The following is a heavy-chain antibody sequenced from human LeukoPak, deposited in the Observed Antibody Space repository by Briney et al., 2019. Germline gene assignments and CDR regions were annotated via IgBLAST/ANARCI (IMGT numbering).Heavy chain of an antibody. D-gene: IGHD4-17*01. CDR2: INHSGST. J-gene: IGHJ4*02. V-gene: IGHV4-4*02. CDR1: GGSISSSNW. CDR3: ARMTTVTKRFDY. Sequence: TSETLSLTCAVSGGSISSSNWWSWVRQPPGKGLEWIGEINHSGSTNYNPSLKSRVTISVDTSKNQFSLKLSSVTAADTAVYYCARMTTVTKRFDYWGQGTLVTVSS.